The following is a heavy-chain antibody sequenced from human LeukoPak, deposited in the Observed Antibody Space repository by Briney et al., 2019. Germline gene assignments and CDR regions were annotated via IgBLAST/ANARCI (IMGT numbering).Heavy chain of an antibody. J-gene: IGHJ5*02. CDR3: ARGPLSDFWSGYYTGWFDP. Sequence: PSETLSLTCTVSGGSISSHYWSWIRQPPGKGLEWVGYIYYSGSTNCNPSLKSRVTISVDTSKNQFSLKLSSVTAADTAVYYCARGPLSDFWSGYYTGWFDPWGQGTLVTVSS. D-gene: IGHD3-3*01. CDR1: GGSISSHY. V-gene: IGHV4-59*11. CDR2: IYYSGST.